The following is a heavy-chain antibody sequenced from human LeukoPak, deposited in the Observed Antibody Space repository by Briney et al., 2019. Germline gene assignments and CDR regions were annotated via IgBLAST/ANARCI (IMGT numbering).Heavy chain of an antibody. CDR2: INPSGGST. CDR1: GYTFTGYD. D-gene: IGHD5-18*01. Sequence: ASVKVSCKASGYTFTGYDIYWVRQATGQGLEWMGIINPSGGSTSYAQKFQGRVTMTRDTSTSTVYMELSSLRSEDTAVYYCARHRGYSYGLDYWGQGTLVTVSS. J-gene: IGHJ4*02. CDR3: ARHRGYSYGLDY. V-gene: IGHV1-46*01.